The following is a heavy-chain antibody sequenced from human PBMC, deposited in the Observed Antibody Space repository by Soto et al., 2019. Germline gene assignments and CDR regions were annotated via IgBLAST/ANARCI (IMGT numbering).Heavy chain of an antibody. CDR3: ASIAVAGNYYYYYMDV. J-gene: IGHJ6*03. CDR1: GYTFTSYG. Sequence: ASVKVSCKASGYTFTSYGISWVRQAPGQGLEWMGWISAYNGNTIYAQKLQGRVTMTTDTSTSTAYMELRSLRSDDTAVYYCASIAVAGNYYYYYMDVWGEGTTVTVSS. D-gene: IGHD6-19*01. CDR2: ISAYNGNT. V-gene: IGHV1-18*01.